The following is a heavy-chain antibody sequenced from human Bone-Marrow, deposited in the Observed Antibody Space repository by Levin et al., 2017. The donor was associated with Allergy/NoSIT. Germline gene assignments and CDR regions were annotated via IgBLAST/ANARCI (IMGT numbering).Heavy chain of an antibody. CDR1: GGSVNSGSYY. V-gene: IGHV4-61*03. J-gene: IGHJ5*02. Sequence: SETLSLTCSVSGGSVNSGSYYWTWIRQPPGKGLEWIGYIDYSGNTKYNPSLKRRVTISADTSKHHFSLELGSVTAADTAVYYCTKDHGLGEVYNWFDPWGQGILVTVSS. CDR3: TKDHGLGEVYNWFDP. CDR2: IDYSGNT. D-gene: IGHD3-10*01.